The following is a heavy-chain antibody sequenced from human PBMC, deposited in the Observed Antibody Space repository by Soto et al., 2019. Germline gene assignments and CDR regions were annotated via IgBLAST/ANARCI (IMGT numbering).Heavy chain of an antibody. CDR3: ARFRGYDFWSGYYLTPLYMDV. Sequence: QVQLVESGGGVVQPGRSLRLSCAASGFTFSSYGMHWVRQAPGKGLEWVAVIWYDGSNKYYADSVKGRFTISRDNSKNTLYLQMNSLRAEYTAVYYCARFRGYDFWSGYYLTPLYMDVWGKGTTVTVSS. D-gene: IGHD3-3*01. CDR2: IWYDGSNK. V-gene: IGHV3-33*01. CDR1: GFTFSSYG. J-gene: IGHJ6*03.